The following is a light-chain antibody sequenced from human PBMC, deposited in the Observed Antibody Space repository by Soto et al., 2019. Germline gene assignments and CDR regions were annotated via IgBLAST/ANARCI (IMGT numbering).Light chain of an antibody. CDR3: QQYYRPWT. Sequence: DIMMTQSPDSLAVSLGERATINCKSSQSVLYSSNNNNNLAWYQQKPGQPPKLLIYWESTRETGVPDRFSASGSVRDFALSISSLQAEDVAVYYCQQYYRPWTVDKGTQVDVK. CDR1: QSVLYSSNNNNN. V-gene: IGKV4-1*01. CDR2: WES. J-gene: IGKJ1*01.